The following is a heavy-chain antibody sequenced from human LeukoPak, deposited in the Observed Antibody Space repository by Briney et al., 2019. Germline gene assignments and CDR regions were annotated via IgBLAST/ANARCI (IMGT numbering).Heavy chain of an antibody. CDR2: IRKKQDRYTT. CDR1: VFIFIAYI. CDR3: TREGGEGDYTAFDI. V-gene: IGHV3-72*01. D-gene: IGHD3-16*01. J-gene: IGHJ3*02. Sequence: GGSLRLSFASSVFIFIAYIIYWVRQAPGKGLEGIARIRKKQDRYTTEYAASVKGRFVVSRDGSKDEMVLQMNSLETEDTAVYYCTREGGEGDYTAFDIWGQGTMVTVSS.